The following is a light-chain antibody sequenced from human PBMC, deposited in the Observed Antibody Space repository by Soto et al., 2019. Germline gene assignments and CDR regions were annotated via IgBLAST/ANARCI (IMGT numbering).Light chain of an antibody. CDR1: QSVSSSY. V-gene: IGKV3-20*01. CDR2: GAS. J-gene: IGKJ5*01. Sequence: EIVLTQSPGTLSLSPGERATLSCRASQSVSSSYVAWYQQKPGQAPRLLIYGASSSATGIPDRFSGSGSGTDFTLTISRLEPEDFAVYYCQQYDSSPITFGQGTRLDNK. CDR3: QQYDSSPIT.